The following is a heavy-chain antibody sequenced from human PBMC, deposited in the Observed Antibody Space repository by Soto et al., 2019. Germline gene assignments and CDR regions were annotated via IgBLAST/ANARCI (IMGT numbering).Heavy chain of an antibody. Sequence: HPGGSLRLSCAASGFTFSSYGMHWVRQAPGKGLEWVAVISYDGSNKYYADSVKGRFTISRDNSKNTLYLQMNSLRAEDTAVYYCAKDLGLWLSPPSYYYGMDVWGQGTTVTVSS. D-gene: IGHD5-18*01. CDR2: ISYDGSNK. V-gene: IGHV3-30*18. J-gene: IGHJ6*02. CDR1: GFTFSSYG. CDR3: AKDLGLWLSPPSYYYGMDV.